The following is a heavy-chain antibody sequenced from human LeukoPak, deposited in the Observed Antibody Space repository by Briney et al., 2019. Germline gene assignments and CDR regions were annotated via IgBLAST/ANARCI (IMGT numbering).Heavy chain of an antibody. CDR2: INPSGGST. J-gene: IGHJ5*02. Sequence: GASVKVSCKASGYTFTSYYMHWVRQAPGQGLEWMGIINPSGGSTSYAQKFQGRVTMTRDTSTSTVYMELSSLRSVDTAVYYCARCGVTGTHTGSWFDPWGQGTLVTVSS. CDR3: ARCGVTGTHTGSWFDP. D-gene: IGHD1-7*01. CDR1: GYTFTSYY. V-gene: IGHV1-46*01.